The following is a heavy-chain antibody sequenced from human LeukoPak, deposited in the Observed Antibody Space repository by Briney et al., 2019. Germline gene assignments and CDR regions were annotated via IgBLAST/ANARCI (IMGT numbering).Heavy chain of an antibody. CDR1: GISLSNYA. CDR2: ISERGGST. J-gene: IGHJ5*02. V-gene: IGHV3-23*01. Sequence: GGSLRLSCVVSGISLSNYAMTWVRQAPGKGLEWVSYISERGGSTTYADSVEGRFTISRDNAKDTLYLQMSSLRDEDTAVYYCVSDLCGGDDQWGRGTLVTVSS. CDR3: VSDLCGGDDQ. D-gene: IGHD3-3*01.